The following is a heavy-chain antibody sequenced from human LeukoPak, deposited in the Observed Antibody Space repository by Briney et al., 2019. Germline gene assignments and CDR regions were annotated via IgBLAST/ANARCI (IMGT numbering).Heavy chain of an antibody. V-gene: IGHV3-30*02. J-gene: IGHJ4*02. D-gene: IGHD3-9*01. Sequence: SGGSLRLSCAASRFTFSSYGMHWVRQAPGKGLEWVAFIRYDGSNKYYADSVKGRFTNSRDNSKNTLYLQMNSLRAEDTAVYYCANILTGSFDYWGQGTLVTVSS. CDR1: RFTFSSYG. CDR3: ANILTGSFDY. CDR2: IRYDGSNK.